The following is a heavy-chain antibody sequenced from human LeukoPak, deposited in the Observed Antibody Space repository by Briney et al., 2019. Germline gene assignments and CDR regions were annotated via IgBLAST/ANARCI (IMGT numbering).Heavy chain of an antibody. CDR1: GFTFSSYN. Sequence: GGSLRLSCAASGFTFSSYNMNWVRQAPGKGLEWVSSISSSSSYIYYADSVKGRFTISRDNAKNSLYLQMNSLRAEDTAVYYCACITMVRGVIIWGQGTLVTVSS. CDR2: ISSSSSYI. J-gene: IGHJ4*02. V-gene: IGHV3-21*01. CDR3: ACITMVRGVII. D-gene: IGHD3-10*01.